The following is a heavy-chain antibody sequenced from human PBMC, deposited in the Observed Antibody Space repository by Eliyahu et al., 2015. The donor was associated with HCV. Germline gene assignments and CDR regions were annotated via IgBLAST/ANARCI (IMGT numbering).Heavy chain of an antibody. V-gene: IGHV3-23*01. CDR3: AKAPDHLTTTFDY. D-gene: IGHD4-11*01. Sequence: EVQLLESGGGLAQPGGSLRLSCSASGFXVSSYAMSWXRQAPGKGLEGVAAISGSGTSTQYADSVRGRFTISRDTSNNTLYLQMNSLRAEDTAKYYCAKAPDHLTTTFDYWGQGALVTVSS. J-gene: IGHJ4*02. CDR2: ISGSGTST. CDR1: GFXVSSYA.